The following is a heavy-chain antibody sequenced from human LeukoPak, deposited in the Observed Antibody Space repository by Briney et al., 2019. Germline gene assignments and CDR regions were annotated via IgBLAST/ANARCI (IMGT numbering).Heavy chain of an antibody. D-gene: IGHD2-8*02. V-gene: IGHV1-69*13. CDR3: ARDRTGGVGGLYYFDY. J-gene: IGHJ4*02. CDR2: IIPIFGTA. Sequence: SVKVSCKASGGTFSSYAISWVRQAPGQGLEWMGGIIPIFGTANYAQEFQGRVTITADESTSTAYMELSSLRSEDTAVYYCARDRTGGVGGLYYFDYWGQGTLVTVSS. CDR1: GGTFSSYA.